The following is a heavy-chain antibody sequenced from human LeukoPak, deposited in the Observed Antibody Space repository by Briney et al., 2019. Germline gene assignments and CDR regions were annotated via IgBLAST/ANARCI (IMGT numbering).Heavy chain of an antibody. CDR2: IYYSGST. V-gene: IGHV4-59*01. CDR3: ATGGSYYAFDI. D-gene: IGHD1-26*01. Sequence: SETLSLTCTVAGASISSYYWCWIRQPPGKGLEWIGYIYYSGSTNYNPSLKSRVTISVDTSKNQFSLKLSSVTAADTAVYYCATGGSYYAFDIWGQGTMVTVSS. J-gene: IGHJ3*02. CDR1: GASISSYY.